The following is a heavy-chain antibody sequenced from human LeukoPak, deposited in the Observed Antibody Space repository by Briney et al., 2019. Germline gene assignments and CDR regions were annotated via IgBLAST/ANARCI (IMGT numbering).Heavy chain of an antibody. J-gene: IGHJ3*02. CDR2: IFYTGTT. CDR3: ARERGYYDSSGYYRDAFDI. CDR1: GGSISISGYY. Sequence: SETLSLTCTVSGGSISISGYYWAWIRQPPGKGPEWIGSIFYTGTTYYNPSLKSRVTISVDTSKNQFSLKLSSVTAADTAVYYCARERGYYDSSGYYRDAFDIWGQGTMVTVSS. V-gene: IGHV4-39*07. D-gene: IGHD3-22*01.